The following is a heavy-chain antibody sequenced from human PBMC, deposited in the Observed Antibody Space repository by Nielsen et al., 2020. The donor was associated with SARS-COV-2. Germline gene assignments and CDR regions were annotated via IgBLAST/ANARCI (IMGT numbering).Heavy chain of an antibody. Sequence: GESLKISCAASGFTFSNAWMSWVRQAPGKGLEWVGRIKSKTDGGTTDYAAPVKGRFTISRDDSKNTLYLQMNSLKTEDTAVYYCTLIAVAGSYWGQGTLVTVSS. D-gene: IGHD6-19*01. V-gene: IGHV3-15*01. CDR3: TLIAVAGSY. CDR1: GFTFSNAW. CDR2: IKSKTDGGTT. J-gene: IGHJ4*02.